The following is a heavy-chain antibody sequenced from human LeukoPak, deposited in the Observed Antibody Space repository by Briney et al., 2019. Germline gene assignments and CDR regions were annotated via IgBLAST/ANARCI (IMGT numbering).Heavy chain of an antibody. CDR2: ISSNGGST. CDR1: GFTFSSYA. J-gene: IGHJ4*02. V-gene: IGHV3-64D*09. CDR3: VKDAGGVIVIPYYFDY. Sequence: GGSLRPSCSASGFTFSSYAMHWVRQAPGKGLEYVSAISSNGGSTYYADSVKGRFTISRDNSKNTLYLQMSSLRAEDTAVYYCVKDAGGVIVIPYYFDYWGQGTLVTVSS. D-gene: IGHD3-16*02.